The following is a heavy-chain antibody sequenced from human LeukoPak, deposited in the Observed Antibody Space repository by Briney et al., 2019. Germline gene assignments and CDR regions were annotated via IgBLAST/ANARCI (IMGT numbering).Heavy chain of an antibody. J-gene: IGHJ5*02. V-gene: IGHV4-38-2*02. D-gene: IGHD2-2*01. Sequence: SETLSITCGVSGYSISSGYQWAWIRQSPGKGLEWIGRIYHSGSAHYNPSLKSRVTISVETSKNQFSLNMYSVTAADTAVYYCARDPRWLTPDCTSTSCYENYFDPWGQGTLVTVSS. CDR3: ARDPRWLTPDCTSTSCYENYFDP. CDR2: IYHSGSA. CDR1: GYSISSGYQ.